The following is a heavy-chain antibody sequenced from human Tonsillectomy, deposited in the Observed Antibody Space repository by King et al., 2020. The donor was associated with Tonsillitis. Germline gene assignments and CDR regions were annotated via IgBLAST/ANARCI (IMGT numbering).Heavy chain of an antibody. V-gene: IGHV3-30*04. CDR1: GFTFSNYA. Sequence: VQLVESGGAVVQPGRSLRLSCAASGFTFSNYAMHWVRQAPGKGLEWVAVISYDENTKYYADSVKGRFTISRDNSKSTLYLQMNSLRPEDTAIYYCATDIETTANFDCWGQGTLVTVSS. CDR3: ATDIETTANFDC. CDR2: ISYDENTK. D-gene: IGHD5-12*01. J-gene: IGHJ4*02.